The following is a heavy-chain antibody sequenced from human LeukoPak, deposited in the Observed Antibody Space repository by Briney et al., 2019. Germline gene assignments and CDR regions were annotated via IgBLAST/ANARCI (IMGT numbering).Heavy chain of an antibody. J-gene: IGHJ6*02. CDR3: ARDHTETSSLNFRNYYYYGMDI. CDR2: VYYSGST. Sequence: SETLSLTCAVYGGSFSGYCWNWIRQHPGKGLEWIGYVYYSGSTYYNPSLTSRVTMSVDTSKNQFSLKLSSVTAADTAIYYCARDHTETSSLNFRNYYYYGMDIWGQGTTVIVSS. V-gene: IGHV4-31*11. CDR1: GGSFSGYC. D-gene: IGHD4-11*01.